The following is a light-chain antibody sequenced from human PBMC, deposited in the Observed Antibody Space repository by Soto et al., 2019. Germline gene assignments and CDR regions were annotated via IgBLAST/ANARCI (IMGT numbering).Light chain of an antibody. CDR1: RSIRTY. Sequence: DIQMTQSPSFLSASVGDKITITCRASRSIRTYLNWYQVKPGKAPQLLIYAASTLHTGAPSRFIGSGSGTAFTLTISSLQPEDFVTYFCQQTYSSPRFTFGPGTTVDFK. J-gene: IGKJ3*01. V-gene: IGKV1-39*01. CDR2: AAS. CDR3: QQTYSSPRFT.